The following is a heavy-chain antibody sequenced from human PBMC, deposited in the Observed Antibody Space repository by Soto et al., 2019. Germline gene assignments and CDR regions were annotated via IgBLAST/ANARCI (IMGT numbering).Heavy chain of an antibody. CDR3: ARDRAVVVITTPYYYGMDV. Sequence: SETLSLTCTVSGGSVSSGSYYWSWIRQPPGKGLEWIGYIYYSGSTNYNPSLKSRVTISVDTSKNQFSLKLSSVTAADTAVYYCARDRAVVVITTPYYYGMDVWGQGTTVTVS. CDR1: GGSVSSGSYY. V-gene: IGHV4-61*01. J-gene: IGHJ6*02. CDR2: IYYSGST. D-gene: IGHD3-22*01.